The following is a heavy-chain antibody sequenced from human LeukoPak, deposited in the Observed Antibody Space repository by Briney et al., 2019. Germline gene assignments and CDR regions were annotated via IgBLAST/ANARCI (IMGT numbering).Heavy chain of an antibody. CDR3: ARDLAYYYGSGNTFDI. V-gene: IGHV1-2*02. Sequence: ASVKVSCKASGYTFTSYGISWVRQAPGQGLEWMGWINPNSGGTNYAQKFQGRVTMTRDTSISTAYMELSRLRSDDTAVYYCARDLAYYYGSGNTFDIWGQGTMVTVSS. D-gene: IGHD3-10*01. CDR1: GYTFTSYG. CDR2: INPNSGGT. J-gene: IGHJ3*02.